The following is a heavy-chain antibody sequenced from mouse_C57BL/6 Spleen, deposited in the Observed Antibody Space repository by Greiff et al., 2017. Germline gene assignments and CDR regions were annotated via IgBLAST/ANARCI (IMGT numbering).Heavy chain of an antibody. CDR1: GFTFSSYG. D-gene: IGHD4-1*01. J-gene: IGHJ2*01. Sequence: EVKLMESGGDFVKPGGSLKLSCAASGFTFSSYGMSWVRQTPDKRLEWVATISSGGSYTYYPDSVKGRFTISRDNAKNTLYLQMSSLKSEDTAMDYCARQGTNWVVDYWGQGTTLTVSS. CDR3: ARQGTNWVVDY. CDR2: ISSGGSYT. V-gene: IGHV5-6*01.